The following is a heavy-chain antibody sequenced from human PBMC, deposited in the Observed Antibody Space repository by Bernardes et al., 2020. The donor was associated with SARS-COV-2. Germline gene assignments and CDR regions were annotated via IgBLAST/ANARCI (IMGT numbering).Heavy chain of an antibody. CDR3: ATLGWRCYYSAAY. V-gene: IGHV3-30-3*01. D-gene: IGHD1-26*01. CDR1: GPTPKTYA. J-gene: IGHJ4*02. Sequence: GGSLRLSCVASGPTPKTYALHCVRQSPGGGLEWVAVTSYDGSNKFYADSVRGRFTIPRDNSKNTVSLAMSRLRGDATAVYYCATLGWRCYYSAAYWGQGTLVIVSS. CDR2: TSYDGSNK.